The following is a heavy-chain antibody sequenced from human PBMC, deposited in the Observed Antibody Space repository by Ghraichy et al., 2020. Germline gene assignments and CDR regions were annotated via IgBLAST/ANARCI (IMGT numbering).Heavy chain of an antibody. V-gene: IGHV3-21*01. D-gene: IGHD2-2*01. CDR3: ARDEYQLLLGSAEYFQH. CDR2: ISSSSDYI. Sequence: GGSLRLSCAASGFTFSSYNMNWVRQAPGKGLEWVSSISSSSDYIYYADSVKGRFTISRDNAKNSLYLQMSSLRAEDTAVYYCARDEYQLLLGSAEYFQHWGQGTLVTVSS. J-gene: IGHJ1*01. CDR1: GFTFSSYN.